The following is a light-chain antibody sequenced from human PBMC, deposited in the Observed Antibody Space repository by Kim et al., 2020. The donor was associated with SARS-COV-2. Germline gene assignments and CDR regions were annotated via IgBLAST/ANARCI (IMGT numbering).Light chain of an antibody. CDR1: QSISTY. V-gene: IGKV1-39*01. CDR3: QQSYSTPYT. Sequence: SASVGGRVTITCRTSQSISTYLNWYQQKPGKAPKLLIYAASNLQSGVPSRFSGSGSGTDFTLTISSLQPEDFATYYCQQSYSTPYTFGQGTKLEIK. J-gene: IGKJ2*01. CDR2: AAS.